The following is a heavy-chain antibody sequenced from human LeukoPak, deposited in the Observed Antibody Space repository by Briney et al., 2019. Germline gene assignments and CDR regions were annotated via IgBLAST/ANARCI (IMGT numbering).Heavy chain of an antibody. J-gene: IGHJ3*02. V-gene: IGHV3-11*05. CDR2: IGSSSTYT. CDR3: ARDVRPNDAFDI. CDR1: GFTFSDYY. Sequence: GGSLRLSCAVSGFTFSDYYMSWIRQAPGKGLEWVSYIGSSSTYTNYADSVKGRFTISRDNAKNSLYLQMNSLRAEDTAVYYCARDVRPNDAFDIWGQGTMVTVSS.